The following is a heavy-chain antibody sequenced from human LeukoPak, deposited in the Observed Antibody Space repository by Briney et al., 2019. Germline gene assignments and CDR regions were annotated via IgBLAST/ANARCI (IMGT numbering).Heavy chain of an antibody. Sequence: GGSLRLSCAASGFTFSSYGMHWVRQAPGKGLEWVAVISYDGSNKYSADSVKGRFTISRDNSKNTLYLQMNSLRAEDTAAYYCAKDLGYCSSSSCTTIDYWGQGTLVTVSS. J-gene: IGHJ4*02. V-gene: IGHV3-30*18. CDR3: AKDLGYCSSSSCTTIDY. D-gene: IGHD2-2*01. CDR1: GFTFSSYG. CDR2: ISYDGSNK.